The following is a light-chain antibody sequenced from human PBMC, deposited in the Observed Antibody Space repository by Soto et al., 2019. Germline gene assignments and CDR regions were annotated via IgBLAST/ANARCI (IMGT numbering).Light chain of an antibody. Sequence: DIHMTQSPATLSASVGDRVTITCRASQCISNSLAWYQQKPGKAPTVLIYKASRLESGVPSRFSGSWSGTEFTLTINSLQPDDFATYFCQQYNTYSGTFGPGTKVDNK. CDR3: QQYNTYSGT. J-gene: IGKJ1*01. V-gene: IGKV1-5*03. CDR1: QCISNS. CDR2: KAS.